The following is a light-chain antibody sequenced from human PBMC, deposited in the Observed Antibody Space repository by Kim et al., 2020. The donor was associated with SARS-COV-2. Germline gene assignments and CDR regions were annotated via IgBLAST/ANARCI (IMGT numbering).Light chain of an antibody. V-gene: IGKV3-20*01. CDR2: GAS. CDR1: QSVTSSF. J-gene: IGKJ1*01. Sequence: SPGERVTLSCRASQSVTSSFLAWYKHKPGQAPRLLIYGASSRATGIPDRFSCNGSGTDFTLTISRLEPKDFAVYYCQQYGSSPRTFGQGTKVDIK. CDR3: QQYGSSPRT.